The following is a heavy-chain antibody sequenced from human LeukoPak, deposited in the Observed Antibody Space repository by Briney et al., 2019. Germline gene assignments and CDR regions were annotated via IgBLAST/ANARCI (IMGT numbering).Heavy chain of an antibody. Sequence: GGSLRLSCAASGFTFSSYGMHWVRQAPGKGLECVAVIWYDGSNKYYADSVKGRFTISRDNSKNTLYLQMNSLRAEDTAVYYCAKDKGDFWSGYYLNYFDYWGQGTLVTVSS. J-gene: IGHJ4*02. CDR1: GFTFSSYG. CDR3: AKDKGDFWSGYYLNYFDY. CDR2: IWYDGSNK. D-gene: IGHD3-3*01. V-gene: IGHV3-33*06.